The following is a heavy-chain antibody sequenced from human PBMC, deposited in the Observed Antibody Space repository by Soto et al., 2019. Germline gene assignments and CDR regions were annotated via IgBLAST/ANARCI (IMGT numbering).Heavy chain of an antibody. CDR2: ISSSSSTI. CDR1: GFTLSSYS. J-gene: IGHJ6*02. Sequence: EMQLVESGGGLVQPGGSLRLSCEASGFTLSSYSMNWARQAPGQGLEWVSYISSSSSTIYYADSVKDRFTISRDNAKNSLYLQMNSLRDEDTAVYYCARDNPRSSGWDVWGQGTTVTVSS. CDR3: ARDNPRSSGWDV. V-gene: IGHV3-48*02.